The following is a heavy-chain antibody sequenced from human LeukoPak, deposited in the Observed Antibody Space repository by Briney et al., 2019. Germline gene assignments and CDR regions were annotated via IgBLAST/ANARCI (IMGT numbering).Heavy chain of an antibody. CDR1: GFTFSLFG. J-gene: IGHJ4*02. Sequence: PGGSLRLSCAASGFTFSLFGMHWIRQPPGKGLEWIGEINHSGSTNYNPSLKSRVTISVDTSKNQFSLKLSSVTAADTAVYYCARERDYYDSSGSPRYFDYWGQGTLVTVSS. CDR2: INHSGST. CDR3: ARERDYYDSSGSPRYFDY. V-gene: IGHV4-34*01. D-gene: IGHD3-22*01.